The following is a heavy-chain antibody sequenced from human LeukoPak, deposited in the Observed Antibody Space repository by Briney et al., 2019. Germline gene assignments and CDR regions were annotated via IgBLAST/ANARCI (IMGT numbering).Heavy chain of an antibody. CDR3: VKGRRGSSYVHYFDS. D-gene: IGHD5-18*01. V-gene: IGHV3-30*18. J-gene: IGHJ4*02. CDR2: ISKNGSNT. CDR1: GLIFATSG. Sequence: GRSLRLSSEVSGLIFATSGMHWVRQAPGQGLEWVGVISKNGSNTYYGDSVKGRFTISRDNTNNTLSLQMNGLTTEDTGVYFCVKGRRGSSYVHYFDSWGQGTLVTVSS.